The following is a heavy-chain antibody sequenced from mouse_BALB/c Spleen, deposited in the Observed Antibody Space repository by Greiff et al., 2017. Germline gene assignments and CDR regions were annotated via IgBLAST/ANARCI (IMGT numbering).Heavy chain of an antibody. J-gene: IGHJ2*01. D-gene: IGHD2-10*02. V-gene: IGHV1-7*01. CDR2: INPSTGYT. CDR1: GYTFTSYW. CDR3: ARRGNIEYGNDY. Sequence: QVQLQQSGAELAKPGASVKMSCKASGYTFTSYWMHWVKQRPGQGLEWIGYINPSTGYTKYNQKFKDKATVTADKSSSTAYKQLSSLTSEDSAVYYCARRGNIEYGNDYWGQGTTLTVSS.